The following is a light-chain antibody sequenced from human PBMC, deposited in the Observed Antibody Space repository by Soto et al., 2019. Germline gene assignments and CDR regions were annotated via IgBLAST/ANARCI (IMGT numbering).Light chain of an antibody. V-gene: IGKV3-11*01. J-gene: IGKJ1*01. Sequence: EIVLTQSPATLSLSPGERATLSCRASQSVSSYLAWYQQKPGQAPRLLIYDASNRATGIPARFSGSGSGTDFTLTVSSLEPEDFAVYYCQQRRGWTFGQGTKVETK. CDR1: QSVSSY. CDR3: QQRRGWT. CDR2: DAS.